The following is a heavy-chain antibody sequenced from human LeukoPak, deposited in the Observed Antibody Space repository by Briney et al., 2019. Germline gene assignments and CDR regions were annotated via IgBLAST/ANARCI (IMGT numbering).Heavy chain of an antibody. J-gene: IGHJ4*02. V-gene: IGHV4-59*08. CDR3: ARRDGLGYCSGGSCYGLDY. D-gene: IGHD2-15*01. CDR1: GDSISSSY. CDR2: ISYSGST. Sequence: PSETLSLTCTVSGDSISSSYWSWIRQPPGKGLEWIGYISYSGSTSSNPSLRSRVTISVDTSKNQFSLKLSSVTAADTAVYYCARRDGLGYCSGGSCYGLDYWGQGTLVTVSS.